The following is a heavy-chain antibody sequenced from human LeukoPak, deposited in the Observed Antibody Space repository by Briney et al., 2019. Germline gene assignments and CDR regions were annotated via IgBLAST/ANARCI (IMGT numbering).Heavy chain of an antibody. D-gene: IGHD2-21*02. CDR1: GFTFSDYY. CDR2: ISSSGSTI. Sequence: GGSLRLSCAASGFTFSDYYMSWIRQAPGKGLEWVSYISSSGSTIYYADSVKGRFTISRDNSKNTLYLQMNSLRAEDTAVYYCASGVVVTLSGFDYWGQGTLVTVSS. V-gene: IGHV3-11*01. CDR3: ASGVVVTLSGFDY. J-gene: IGHJ4*02.